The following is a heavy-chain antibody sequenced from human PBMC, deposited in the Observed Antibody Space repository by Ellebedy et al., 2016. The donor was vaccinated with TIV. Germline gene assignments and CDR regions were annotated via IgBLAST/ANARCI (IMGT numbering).Heavy chain of an antibody. Sequence: ASVKVSXKASGYTFTSDHINWVRQATGQGLEWLGWMNPNSGRTGYTQKFQGRVTMTRNTSISTAYMELTNLRSDDTAVYYCAREVAVAPTTIFDCWGQGTLVTVSS. CDR2: MNPNSGRT. J-gene: IGHJ4*02. CDR1: GYTFTSDH. V-gene: IGHV1-8*01. CDR3: AREVAVAPTTIFDC. D-gene: IGHD6-19*01.